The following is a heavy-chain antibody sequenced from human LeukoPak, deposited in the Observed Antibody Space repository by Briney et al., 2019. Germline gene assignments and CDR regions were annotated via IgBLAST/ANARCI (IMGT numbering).Heavy chain of an antibody. Sequence: SETLSLTCAVYGGSFSGYYWSWIRQPPGKGLEWIGEINHSGSTNYNPSLKSRVTISVDTSKNQFSLKLSSVTAADTAVYYCARGRSPGVTMVRGVIWTPYYVDVWGKGTTVTVSS. V-gene: IGHV4-34*01. CDR1: GGSFSGYY. CDR3: ARGRSPGVTMVRGVIWTPYYVDV. CDR2: INHSGST. D-gene: IGHD3-10*01. J-gene: IGHJ6*03.